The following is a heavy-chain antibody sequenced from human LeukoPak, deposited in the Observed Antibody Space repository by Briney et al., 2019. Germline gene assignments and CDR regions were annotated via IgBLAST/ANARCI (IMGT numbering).Heavy chain of an antibody. CDR2: ISSSGSTI. V-gene: IGHV3-48*03. CDR1: GFTYNSYE. J-gene: IGHJ6*01. Sequence: GGPLRLSCAPCGFTYNSYEMHWVRNARGKGVEGVSYISSSGSTIYYADSVRRLFTISRDNAKNSLSLQMNSQRAEDRSVYYCARDGEGIVVLLADERGMDV. D-gene: IGHD2-2*01. CDR3: ARDGEGIVVLLADERGMDV.